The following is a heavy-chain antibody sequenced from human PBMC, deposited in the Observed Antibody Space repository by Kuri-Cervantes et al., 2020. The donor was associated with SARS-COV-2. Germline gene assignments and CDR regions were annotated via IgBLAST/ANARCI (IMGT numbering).Heavy chain of an antibody. J-gene: IGHJ6*02. CDR1: GFTFSGHW. Sequence: SLEISCAASGFTFSGHWIHWVRQAPGKGLEWVSGISWNCGSLGYPNSVKGRFTISRDNAKNSLYLQMNSRRAEDTAVYYCARDRQHYGLRGMDVWGQGATVTVSS. CDR2: ISWNCGSL. D-gene: IGHD4-17*01. V-gene: IGHV3-9*01. CDR3: ARDRQHYGLRGMDV.